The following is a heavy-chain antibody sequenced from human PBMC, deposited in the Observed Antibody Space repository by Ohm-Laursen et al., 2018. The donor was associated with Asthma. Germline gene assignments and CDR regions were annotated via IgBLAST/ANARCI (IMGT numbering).Heavy chain of an antibody. J-gene: IGHJ4*02. Sequence: SLRLSCAASGFYFSSYSMHWVRQAPGKGPEWLAFITSGSDIIHYADSVEGRFTISRDNAKKSLHLQMNSLRAEDTAVYYCADSGTSSWNRYFDSWGQGTLVIVSS. V-gene: IGHV3-48*01. D-gene: IGHD6-13*01. CDR3: ADSGTSSWNRYFDS. CDR1: GFYFSSYS. CDR2: ITSGSDII.